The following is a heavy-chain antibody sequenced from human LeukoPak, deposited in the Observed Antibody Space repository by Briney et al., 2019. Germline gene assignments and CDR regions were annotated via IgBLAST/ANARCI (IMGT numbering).Heavy chain of an antibody. CDR3: ATSITMFDY. Sequence: PGGSLRLSCAASGFTFSRYWMSWVRQAQGKGLEWVANIKEDGTVKYYVESVRGRFTISRDNAKNSLYLQMNSLRAEDTAVYYCATSITMFDYWGQGTLVTVSS. D-gene: IGHD3-10*01. J-gene: IGHJ4*02. V-gene: IGHV3-7*02. CDR2: IKEDGTVK. CDR1: GFTFSRYW.